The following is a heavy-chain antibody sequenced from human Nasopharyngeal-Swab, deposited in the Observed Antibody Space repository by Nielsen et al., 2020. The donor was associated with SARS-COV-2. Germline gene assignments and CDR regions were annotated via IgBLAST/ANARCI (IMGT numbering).Heavy chain of an antibody. CDR1: GCSISNSYY. V-gene: IGHV4-39*07. Sequence: SETLSLTCTVSGCSISNSYYWGWLRQPPGRWLEWIGSIDYSGNTDYNLSLKSRVTISVDTSKNQFSLRLSSVTAADTAIYYCARVDTYGPELKGAFDIWGQGAVVTVSS. D-gene: IGHD5-18*01. CDR2: IDYSGNT. J-gene: IGHJ3*02. CDR3: ARVDTYGPELKGAFDI.